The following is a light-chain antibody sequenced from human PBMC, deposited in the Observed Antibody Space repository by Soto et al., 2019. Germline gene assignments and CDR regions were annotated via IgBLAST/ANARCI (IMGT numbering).Light chain of an antibody. J-gene: IGLJ2*01. CDR2: EVT. V-gene: IGLV2-14*01. Sequence: QSALTQPASVSGSPGQSIAISCTGTRSDVGAYNYVSWYQQPPGKATKLMISEVTNPPGGVAHRFASSKSGNTASPTIAGLQADEDADYYCTSFTSIFTFVFGGGTKLTVL. CDR3: TSFTSIFTFV. CDR1: RSDVGAYNY.